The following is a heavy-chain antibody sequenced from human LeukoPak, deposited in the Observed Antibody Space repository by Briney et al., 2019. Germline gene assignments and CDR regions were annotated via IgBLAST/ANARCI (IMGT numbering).Heavy chain of an antibody. CDR2: INGDGSSA. D-gene: IGHD5-18*01. CDR3: AKGSTAIATGSDYYSDS. CDR1: GFTLSSYW. V-gene: IGHV3-74*01. Sequence: GGSLRLSCAASGFTLSSYWMHWVRQAPGKGPVWVSRINGDGSSATYADSVKGRFTISRDNAKNTLYLQMNSLRAEDTAVYYCAKGSTAIATGSDYYSDSSGERALGSVSS. J-gene: IGHJ4*02.